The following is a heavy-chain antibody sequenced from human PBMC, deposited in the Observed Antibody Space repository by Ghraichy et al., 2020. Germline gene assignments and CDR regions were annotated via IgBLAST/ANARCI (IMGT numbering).Heavy chain of an antibody. Sequence: GESLNISCAASGFTFSSYAMSWVRQAPGKGLEWVSAISGSGGSTYYADSVKGRFTISRDNSKNTLYLQMNSLRAEDTAVYYCAKTRYYDSSGYIMFGAFDIWGQGTMVTVSS. V-gene: IGHV3-23*01. CDR1: GFTFSSYA. CDR2: ISGSGGST. J-gene: IGHJ3*02. CDR3: AKTRYYDSSGYIMFGAFDI. D-gene: IGHD3-22*01.